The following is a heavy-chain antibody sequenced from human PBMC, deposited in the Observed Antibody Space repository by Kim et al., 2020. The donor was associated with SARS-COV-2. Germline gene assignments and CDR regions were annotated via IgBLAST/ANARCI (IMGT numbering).Heavy chain of an antibody. V-gene: IGHV3-49*03. Sequence: GGSLRLSCTVSGFTFGDYAMSWFRQAPGKGLEWVGFIRSKAYGGTTEYAASVKGRFTISRDDSKSIAYLQMNSLKTEDTAVYYCTNIAVAGDYNYYYGMDVWGQGTTVTVSS. CDR2: IRSKAYGGTT. J-gene: IGHJ6*02. CDR1: GFTFGDYA. CDR3: TNIAVAGDYNYYYGMDV. D-gene: IGHD6-19*01.